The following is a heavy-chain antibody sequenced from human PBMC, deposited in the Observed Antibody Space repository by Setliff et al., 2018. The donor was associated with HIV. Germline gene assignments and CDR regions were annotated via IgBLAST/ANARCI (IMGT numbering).Heavy chain of an antibody. Sequence: SETLSLTCTVSGGSINSYYWSWIRQPPGKGLEWIGYIFYSGTTSYNPSLKSRVTISVDTSKNQFSLKLSSATAADTAVYYCARHRRDYYGSGGYSAWGQGTLVTVS. CDR2: IFYSGTT. J-gene: IGHJ5*02. CDR1: GGSINSYY. D-gene: IGHD3-10*01. CDR3: ARHRRDYYGSGGYSA. V-gene: IGHV4-59*08.